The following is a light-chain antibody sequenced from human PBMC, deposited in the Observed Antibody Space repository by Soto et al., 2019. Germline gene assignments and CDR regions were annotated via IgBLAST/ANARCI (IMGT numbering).Light chain of an antibody. CDR1: SGHSSYA. J-gene: IGLJ2*01. V-gene: IGLV4-69*01. CDR2: LDSDGSH. Sequence: QAVVTQSPSASASLGASVKLTCTLSSGHSSYAIAWHQQQPEKGPRYLMKLDSDGSHTKGDAIPDRFSGSSSGAERYLTISSHQSEDEADYYCQTGGTGIHVVFGGGTKVTVL. CDR3: QTGGTGIHVV.